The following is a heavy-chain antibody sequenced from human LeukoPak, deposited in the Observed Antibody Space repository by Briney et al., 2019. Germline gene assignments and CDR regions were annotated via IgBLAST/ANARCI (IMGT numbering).Heavy chain of an antibody. D-gene: IGHD2-2*01. Sequence: GASVKDSCKASGYTFTSYDINWVRQATGQGLAWMGWMNPNSGNTGYAQKFQGRVTMTRNTSISTACMELSSLRSEDTAVYYGARESSRVPAAQVYGMDVWGQGTTVTVSS. CDR3: ARESSRVPAAQVYGMDV. J-gene: IGHJ6*02. CDR2: MNPNSGNT. CDR1: GYTFTSYD. V-gene: IGHV1-8*01.